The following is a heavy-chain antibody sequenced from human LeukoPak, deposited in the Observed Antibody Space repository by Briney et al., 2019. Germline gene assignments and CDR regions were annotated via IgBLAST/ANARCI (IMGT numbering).Heavy chain of an antibody. CDR2: IKQHGSEK. Sequence: TGGSLRLSCAASGFTFSDYWMSWVRQAPGKGLEWVANIKQHGSEKYYVDSVKGRFTISRDNAKNSLYLQMNSLRVEDTAVYYCASALPADHFDYWGQGTLVTVSS. J-gene: IGHJ4*02. V-gene: IGHV3-7*01. CDR1: GFTFSDYW. CDR3: ASALPADHFDY.